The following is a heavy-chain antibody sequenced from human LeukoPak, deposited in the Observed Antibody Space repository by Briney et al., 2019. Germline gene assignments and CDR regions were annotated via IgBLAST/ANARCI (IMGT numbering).Heavy chain of an antibody. CDR3: ARGDHCSISSCFFDS. CDR1: GGSISSGGYS. V-gene: IGHV4-30-2*01. CDR2: IYYSGVT. Sequence: PSQTLSLTCGVSGGSISSGGYSWTWIRQPPGRGLECIGYIYYSGVTYYNPSLTSRVTILVDRSTNQFSLQLTYVTAADTAVYYCARGDHCSISSCFFDSWGQGALVTVSS. J-gene: IGHJ4*02. D-gene: IGHD2-2*01.